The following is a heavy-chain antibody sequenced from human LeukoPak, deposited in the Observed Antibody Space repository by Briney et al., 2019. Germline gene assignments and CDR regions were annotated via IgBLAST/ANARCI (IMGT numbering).Heavy chain of an antibody. CDR3: ARGGNYYDSSALFDY. CDR1: GGSIRSHY. Sequence: PSETLSLTCTVSGGSIRSHYWSWIRQPPGKGLPWMGYIYYSGSTNYNPSLKSRVTLSVDTSKNQFSLKLSSVTAADTAVYYCARGGNYYDSSALFDYWGQGTLVTVSS. J-gene: IGHJ4*02. D-gene: IGHD3-22*01. V-gene: IGHV4-59*11. CDR2: IYYSGST.